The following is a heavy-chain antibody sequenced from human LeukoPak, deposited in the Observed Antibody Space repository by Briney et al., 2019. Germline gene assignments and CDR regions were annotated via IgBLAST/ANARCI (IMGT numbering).Heavy chain of an antibody. V-gene: IGHV3-30-3*01. CDR2: ISYDGSNV. J-gene: IGHJ6*02. Sequence: GGSLRLSCAASGFTSRSYSMNWVRQAPGKGLEWAATISYDGSNVYYADSVKGRFTISRDNSKNTVYLEMSGLRVEVAAVFACAMKRGGIYDSRALYLWGQGTTVIVSS. CDR3: AMKRGGIYDSRALYL. CDR1: GFTSRSYS. D-gene: IGHD3-22*01.